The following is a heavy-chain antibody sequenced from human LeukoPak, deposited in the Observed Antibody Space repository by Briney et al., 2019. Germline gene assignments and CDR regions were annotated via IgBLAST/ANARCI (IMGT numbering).Heavy chain of an antibody. J-gene: IGHJ3*02. CDR1: GYTFTSYG. D-gene: IGHD3-9*01. CDR3: ARDNVKGVRYFDWLSADAFDI. CDR2: INPNSGGT. V-gene: IGHV1-2*02. Sequence: RASVKVSCKASGYTFTSYGISWVRQAPGQGLEWMGWINPNSGGTNYAQKFQGRVTMTRDTSISTAYMELSRLRSDDTAVYYCARDNVKGVRYFDWLSADAFDIWGQGTMVTVSS.